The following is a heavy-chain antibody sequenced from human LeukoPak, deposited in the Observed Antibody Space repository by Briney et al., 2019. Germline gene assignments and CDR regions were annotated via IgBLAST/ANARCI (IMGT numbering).Heavy chain of an antibody. D-gene: IGHD2-2*01. V-gene: IGHV1-8*01. CDR1: GYTFTSYD. J-gene: IGHJ3*02. CDR3: ARLPRWSCSSTSCYYVDAFDI. CDR2: MNPNSGNT. Sequence: ASVKVSCKASGYTFTSYDIIWVRQATGQGLEWMGWMNPNSGNTGYAQKFQGRVTMTRNTSISTAYMELSSLRSEDTAVYYCARLPRWSCSSTSCYYVDAFDIWGQGTMVTVSS.